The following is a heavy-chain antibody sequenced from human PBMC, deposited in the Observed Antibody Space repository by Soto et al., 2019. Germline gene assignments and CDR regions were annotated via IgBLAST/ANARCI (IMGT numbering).Heavy chain of an antibody. CDR1: GGSVTSGGYY. V-gene: IGHV4-31*03. Sequence: SETLSLTCTVSGGSVTSGGYYWSWIRQHPGKGLEWIGYISYSGSTHYNPSLKSRVTISVDTSKNQFSLKLSSVTAADTAVYYWAAPPPYCDGDCYSLYFQHWGQGTLVTVSS. J-gene: IGHJ1*01. D-gene: IGHD2-21*02. CDR2: ISYSGST. CDR3: AAPPPYCDGDCYSLYFQH.